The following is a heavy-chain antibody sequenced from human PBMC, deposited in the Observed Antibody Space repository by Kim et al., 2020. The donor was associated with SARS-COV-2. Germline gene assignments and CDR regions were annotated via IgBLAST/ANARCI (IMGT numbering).Heavy chain of an antibody. J-gene: IGHJ6*02. CDR2: INPSGGST. CDR3: ARDWGMVRGYYYGMDV. CDR1: GYTFTSYY. D-gene: IGHD3-10*01. V-gene: IGHV1-46*01. Sequence: ASVKVSCKASGYTFTSYYMHWVRQAPGQGLEWMGIINPSGGSTSYAQKFQGRVTMTRDTSTSTVYMELSSLRSEDTAVYYCARDWGMVRGYYYGMDVWGQGTTVTVSS.